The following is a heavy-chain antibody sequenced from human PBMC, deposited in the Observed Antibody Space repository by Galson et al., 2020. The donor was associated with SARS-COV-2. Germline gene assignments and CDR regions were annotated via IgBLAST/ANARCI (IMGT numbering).Heavy chain of an antibody. D-gene: IGHD5-18*01. CDR2: ISYDGSNK. J-gene: IGHJ4*02. CDR1: GFTFSSYA. CDR3: ARDRDTAMVTVADY. Sequence: GESLKISCAASGFTFSSYAMHWVRQAPGKGLEWVAVISYDGSNKYYADSVKGRFTISRDNSKNTLYLQMNSLRAEDTAVYYCARDRDTAMVTVADYWGQGTLVTVSS. V-gene: IGHV3-30-3*01.